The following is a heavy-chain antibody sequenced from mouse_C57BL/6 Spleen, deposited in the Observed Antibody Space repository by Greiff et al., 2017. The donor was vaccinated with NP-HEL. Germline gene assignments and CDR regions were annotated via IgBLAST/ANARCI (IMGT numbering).Heavy chain of an antibody. V-gene: IGHV1-82*01. D-gene: IGHD1-1*01. CDR2: IYPGDGDT. J-gene: IGHJ4*01. CDR3: ARYIDFTTVVSNAMDY. CDR1: GYAFSSSW. Sequence: QVQLKESGPELVKPGASVKISCKASGYAFSSSWMNWVKQRPGKGLEWIGRIYPGDGDTNYNGKFKGKATLTADKSSSTAYMQLSSLTSEDSAVYFCARYIDFTTVVSNAMDYWGQGTSVTVSS.